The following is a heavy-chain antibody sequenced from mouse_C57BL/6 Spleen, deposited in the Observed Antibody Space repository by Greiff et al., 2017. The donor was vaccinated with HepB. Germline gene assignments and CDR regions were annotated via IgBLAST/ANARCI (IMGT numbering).Heavy chain of an antibody. D-gene: IGHD6-1*01. J-gene: IGHJ3*01. CDR2: SYPGAGAT. Sequence: VQLQQSGPELVKPGASVKISCKASGYAFSSSWMNWVKQRPGKGLEWIGRSYPGAGATNYNGKFKVKATLTADKSSSTAYMQLSSLTYEDSAVYCCAGAPASAYWDQGTLVTVSA. CDR1: GYAFSSSW. V-gene: IGHV1-82*01. CDR3: AGAPASAY.